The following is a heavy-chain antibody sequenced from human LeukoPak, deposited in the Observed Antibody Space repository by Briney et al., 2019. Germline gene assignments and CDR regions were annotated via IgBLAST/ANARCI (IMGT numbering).Heavy chain of an antibody. D-gene: IGHD3-22*01. CDR3: ARVDSSGYSVFDY. J-gene: IGHJ4*02. CDR2: IIPIFGTA. CDR1: GCTFSSYA. Sequence: SVKVSCKASGCTFSSYAISWVRQAPGQGLEWMGGIIPIFGTANYAQTVQGRFTITADESTNTPYMELSSLRSEDTALYYCARVDSSGYSVFDYWGQGTLVTVSS. V-gene: IGHV1-69*01.